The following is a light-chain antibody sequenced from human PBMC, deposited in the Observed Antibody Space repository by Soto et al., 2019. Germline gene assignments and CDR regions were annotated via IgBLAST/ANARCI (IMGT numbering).Light chain of an antibody. J-gene: IGLJ3*02. Sequence: QSVLTQPPSASGTPGQRVTISCSGSTSNIGSHSVNWYQQLPGTAPKLLIYNNDQRPSGVPDRLSGFKSATSASLASSGLQSEDEATYYCAAWDDSLNGHWVFGGGTKLTVL. V-gene: IGLV1-44*01. CDR2: NND. CDR3: AAWDDSLNGHWV. CDR1: TSNIGSHS.